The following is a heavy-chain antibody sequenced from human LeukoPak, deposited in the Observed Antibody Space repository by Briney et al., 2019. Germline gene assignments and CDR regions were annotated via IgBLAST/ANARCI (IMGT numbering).Heavy chain of an antibody. J-gene: IGHJ4*02. CDR1: GFTFRNYA. D-gene: IGHD3-10*01. CDR3: ARDSTYYYESGSSGPHYFDN. V-gene: IGHV3-30*01. CDR2: ISSGGTYK. Sequence: GKSLRHSCAASGFTFRNYALHWVRQAPGKGLEWVSLISSGGTYKYYADSVKGRFTISGDDSKNTVYLQLNSLRPEDTAVYYCARDSTYYYESGSSGPHYFDNWGQGTLVTVSS.